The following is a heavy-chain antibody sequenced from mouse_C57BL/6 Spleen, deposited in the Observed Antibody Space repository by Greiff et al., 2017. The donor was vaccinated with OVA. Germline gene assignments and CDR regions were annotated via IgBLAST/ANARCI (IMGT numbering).Heavy chain of an antibody. V-gene: IGHV1-82*01. CDR1: GYAFSSSW. CDR3: APGDGAY. CDR2: IYPGDGDT. D-gene: IGHD3-3*01. J-gene: IGHJ3*01. Sequence: VQLQQSGPELVKPGASVKISCKASGYAFSSSWMNWVKQRPGKGLEWIGRIYPGDGDTNYNGKFKGKATLTAGKSSSTAYMQLSSLTSEDSAVYFCAPGDGAYWGQGTLVTVSA.